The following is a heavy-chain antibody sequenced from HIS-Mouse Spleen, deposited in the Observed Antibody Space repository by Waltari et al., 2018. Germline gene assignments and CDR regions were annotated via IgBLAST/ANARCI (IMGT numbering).Heavy chain of an antibody. Sequence: QVQLVESGGGVVQPGRSLRLSCAASVFTFSCYGMHWVRQAPGKGLEWVAVIWYDGSNKYYADSVKGRFTISRDNSKNTLYLQMNSLRAEDTAVYYCARAGGKLGIGYFDYWGQGTLVTVSS. CDR2: IWYDGSNK. CDR1: VFTFSCYG. V-gene: IGHV3-33*01. CDR3: ARAGGKLGIGYFDY. D-gene: IGHD7-27*01. J-gene: IGHJ4*02.